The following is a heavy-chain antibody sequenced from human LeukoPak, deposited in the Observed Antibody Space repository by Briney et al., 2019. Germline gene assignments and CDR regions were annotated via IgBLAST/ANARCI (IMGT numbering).Heavy chain of an antibody. CDR3: ARIRPGNYFDY. V-gene: IGHV3-7*01. CDR1: GFTFSIYW. J-gene: IGHJ4*02. Sequence: GGSLRLSCTAAGFTFSIYWMSWVRQAPGKGREWEASIKEDGTEEQYVDSVKGRLTISRDNAGNSVNRKMNSRMTEDTAVYFCARIRPGNYFDYWGQGALVTVSS. CDR2: IKEDGTEE. D-gene: IGHD6-6*01.